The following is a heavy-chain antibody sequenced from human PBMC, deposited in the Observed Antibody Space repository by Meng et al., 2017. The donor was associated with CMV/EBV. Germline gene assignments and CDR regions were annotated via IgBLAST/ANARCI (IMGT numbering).Heavy chain of an antibody. Sequence: QVHLQESGPGLVKPSEHLSLTCTVSGGSISSYYWSWIRQPAGKGLEWIGRIYTSGSTNYNPSLKSRVTMSVDTSKNQFSLKLSSVTAADTAVYYCARDLMNCSSTSCANWFDPWGQGTLVTVFS. J-gene: IGHJ5*02. CDR1: GGSISSYY. D-gene: IGHD2-2*01. V-gene: IGHV4-4*07. CDR3: ARDLMNCSSTSCANWFDP. CDR2: IYTSGST.